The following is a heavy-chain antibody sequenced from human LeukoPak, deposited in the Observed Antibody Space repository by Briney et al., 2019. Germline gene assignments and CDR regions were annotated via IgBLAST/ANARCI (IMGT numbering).Heavy chain of an antibody. V-gene: IGHV1-18*01. Sequence: ASVKVSCKASGYTFTKYGLSWVRQAPGQGLEWMGWISAYNGNTNYAQKLQGRVTMTTDTSTSTAYMEVRSLRSDDTAMYYCAGDQGQQLGTFDIWGQGTVVTVSS. CDR3: AGDQGQQLGTFDI. D-gene: IGHD6-13*01. CDR2: ISAYNGNT. CDR1: GYTFTKYG. J-gene: IGHJ3*02.